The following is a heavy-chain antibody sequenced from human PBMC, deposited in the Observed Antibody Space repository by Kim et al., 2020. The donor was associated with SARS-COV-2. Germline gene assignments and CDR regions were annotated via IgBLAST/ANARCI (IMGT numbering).Heavy chain of an antibody. D-gene: IGHD3-9*01. J-gene: IGHJ4*01. Sequence: GGSLRLSCAASGFTFGSYAMSWVRQAPGKGLEWVSAISGSGGSTYYADSVKGRFTISRDNSKNTLYLQMNSLRAEDTAVYYCAKASYDILTGPGANDYWGHVPLVIVSS. CDR3: AKASYDILTGPGANDY. CDR1: GFTFGSYA. V-gene: IGHV3-23*01. CDR2: ISGSGGST.